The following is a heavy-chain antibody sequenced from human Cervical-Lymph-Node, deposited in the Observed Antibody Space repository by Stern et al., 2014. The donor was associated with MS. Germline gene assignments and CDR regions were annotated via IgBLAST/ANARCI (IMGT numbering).Heavy chain of an antibody. J-gene: IGHJ6*01. CDR2: INSDGIR. D-gene: IGHD2-2*01. CDR1: FNFRSYW. V-gene: IGHV3-74*01. CDR3: ARGVVSVSTLGDYYYGMDV. Sequence: EVQLVESGGGLVQPGGSLRLSCAGFNFRSYWMHWVRQAPGQGLVRVECINSDGIRSYADSLKGRFTSSRDNAKNTMYLQMSSLRVEDTAVYYFARGVVSVSTLGDYYYGMDVWGQGTTVTVSS.